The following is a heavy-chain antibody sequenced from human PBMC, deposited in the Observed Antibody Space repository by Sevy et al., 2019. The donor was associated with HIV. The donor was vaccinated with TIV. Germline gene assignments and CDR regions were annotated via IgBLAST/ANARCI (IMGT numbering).Heavy chain of an antibody. J-gene: IGHJ3*02. Sequence: GGSLRLSCAASGFTFSSYSMNWVRQAPGKGLEWVSSISSSSSYIYYADSVKGLFTISRDNAKNSLYLQMNSLRAEDTAVYYCARDRRSLYYDSNIGDAFDIWGQGTMVTVSS. CDR1: GFTFSSYS. CDR2: ISSSSSYI. CDR3: ARDRRSLYYDSNIGDAFDI. V-gene: IGHV3-21*01. D-gene: IGHD3-22*01.